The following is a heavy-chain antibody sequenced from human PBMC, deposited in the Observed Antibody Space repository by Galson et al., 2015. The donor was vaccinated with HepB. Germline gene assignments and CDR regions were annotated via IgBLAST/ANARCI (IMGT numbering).Heavy chain of an antibody. J-gene: IGHJ6*03. Sequence: SVKVSCKASGGTFSSYAISWVRQAPGQGLEWMGGIIPIFGTANYAQKFQGRVTITADESTSTAYMELSSLRSEDTAVYYCARDSTRLHPQYYYMDVWGKGTTVTVSS. CDR3: ARDSTRLHPQYYYMDV. V-gene: IGHV1-69*13. D-gene: IGHD5/OR15-5a*01. CDR1: GGTFSSYA. CDR2: IIPIFGTA.